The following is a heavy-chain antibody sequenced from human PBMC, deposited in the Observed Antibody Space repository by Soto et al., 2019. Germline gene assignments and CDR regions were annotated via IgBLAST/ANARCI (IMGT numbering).Heavy chain of an antibody. CDR1: GGSISSSSYY. V-gene: IGHV4-39*01. D-gene: IGHD6-13*01. CDR2: IYYSGST. Sequence: QLQLQESGPGLVKPSETLSLTCTVSGGSISSSSYYWGWIRQPPGKGLEWIGSIYYSGSTYYNPSLKSRVTISVDTSKNQFSLKLSSVTAADTAVYYCAKHGWIAAANVWGQGTTVTVS. CDR3: AKHGWIAAANV. J-gene: IGHJ6*02.